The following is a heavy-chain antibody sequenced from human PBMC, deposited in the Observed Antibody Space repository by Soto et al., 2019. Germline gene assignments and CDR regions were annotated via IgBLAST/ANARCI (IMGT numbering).Heavy chain of an antibody. V-gene: IGHV1-69*02. D-gene: IGHD4-17*01. CDR3: ARLKFDYGDDEYFQH. J-gene: IGHJ1*01. CDR2: IIPILGIA. Sequence: ASVKVSCKASGGTFSSYTISWVRQAPGQGLEWMGRIIPILGIANYAQKFQGRVTITADKSTSTAYMELSSLRSEDTAVYYCARLKFDYGDDEYFQHWGQGTLVTVSS. CDR1: GGTFSSYT.